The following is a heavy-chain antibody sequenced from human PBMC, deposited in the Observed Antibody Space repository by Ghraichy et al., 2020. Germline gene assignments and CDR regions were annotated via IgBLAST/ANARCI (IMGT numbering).Heavy chain of an antibody. J-gene: IGHJ4*02. CDR2: INPSGGTT. V-gene: IGHV1-46*01. Sequence: ASVKVSCKASGYTFTGYYIHWVRQAPGQGLEWMGIINPSGGTTSYAQKFQGRVTMTRDTSTSTVYMELNSLRSEDTAMYYCARDRSGFGVVSEHGNDYWGQGTLVTVSS. D-gene: IGHD3-3*01. CDR3: ARDRSGFGVVSEHGNDY. CDR1: GYTFTGYY.